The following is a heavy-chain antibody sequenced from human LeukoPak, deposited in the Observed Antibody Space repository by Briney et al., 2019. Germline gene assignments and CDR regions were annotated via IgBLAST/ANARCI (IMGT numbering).Heavy chain of an antibody. D-gene: IGHD3-16*01. CDR2: INPNSGGT. J-gene: IGHJ6*02. CDR1: GYTFTGYY. V-gene: IGHV1-2*02. Sequence: ASVKVSCKASGYTFTGYYMHWVRQAPGQGLEWMGWINPNSGGTNYAQKFQGRVTMTRDTSISTAHMELSRLRSDDTAVYYRARDWAYGMDGWGQGTTVTVSS. CDR3: ARDWAYGMDG.